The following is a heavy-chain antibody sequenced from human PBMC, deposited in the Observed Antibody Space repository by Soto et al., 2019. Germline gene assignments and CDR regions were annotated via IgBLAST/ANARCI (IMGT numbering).Heavy chain of an antibody. CDR1: GGTFSSYA. CDR2: IIPIFGTA. CDR3: ARGRITMVRGAQSPGYYGMDV. Sequence: SVKVSCKASGGTFSSYAISWVRQAPGQGLEWMGGIIPIFGTANYAQKFQGRVTITADESTSTAYMELSSLRSEDTAVCYCARGRITMVRGAQSPGYYGMDVWGQGTTVTVSS. J-gene: IGHJ6*02. D-gene: IGHD3-10*01. V-gene: IGHV1-69*13.